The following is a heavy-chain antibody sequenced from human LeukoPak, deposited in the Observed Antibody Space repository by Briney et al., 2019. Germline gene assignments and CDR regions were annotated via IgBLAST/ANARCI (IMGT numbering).Heavy chain of an antibody. V-gene: IGHV3-30*01. Sequence: PGRSLRLSCAASGFTFSSYAMHWVRQDPGKGLEWVAVISYDGSNKYYADSVKGRFTISRDNSKNTLYLQMNSLRAEDTAVYYCARKTRDGYGGDYWGQGTLVTVSS. CDR1: GFTFSSYA. D-gene: IGHD5-24*01. J-gene: IGHJ4*02. CDR2: ISYDGSNK. CDR3: ARKTRDGYGGDY.